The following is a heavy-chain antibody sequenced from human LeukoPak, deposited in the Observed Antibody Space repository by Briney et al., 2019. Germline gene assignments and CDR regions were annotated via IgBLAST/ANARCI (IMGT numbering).Heavy chain of an antibody. CDR3: ARGPILLWIHNGMDA. CDR2: IRSEAYGETT. Sequence: PGRSLRLSCLGSGFIFGEHAISWVRQAPGKALEWVGFIRSEAYGETTEYAASVSGRFIISRDNTRGIAYLQMNNLKIEDTAVYYCARGPILLWIHNGMDAWAQGPRSPSP. CDR1: GFIFGEHA. V-gene: IGHV3-49*04. J-gene: IGHJ6*02. D-gene: IGHD3-10*01.